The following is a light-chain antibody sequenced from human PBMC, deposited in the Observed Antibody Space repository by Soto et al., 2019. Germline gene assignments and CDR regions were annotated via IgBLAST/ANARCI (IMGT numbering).Light chain of an antibody. CDR3: PQTRAYPST. V-gene: IGKV1-17*01. CDR1: QVITND. CDR2: AAS. Sequence: EIQMTKSPSTLSASVGDRLTITCRASQVITNDLGWYQQKPGRAPKRLIYAASTLQSGVPSRFSGSGSGTDFTLTISSLQAEDFASYYCPQTRAYPSTFGGVTNADIK. J-gene: IGKJ4*01.